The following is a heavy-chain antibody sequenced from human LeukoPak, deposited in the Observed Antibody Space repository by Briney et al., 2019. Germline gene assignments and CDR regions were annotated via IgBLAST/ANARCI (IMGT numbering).Heavy chain of an antibody. CDR3: ARSSPYSGYDWDAFDI. CDR2: IIPIFGTA. CDR1: GGTFSSYA. D-gene: IGHD5-12*01. Sequence: SVKVSCKASGGTFSSYAISWVRQAPGQGLEWMGGIIPIFGTANYAQKFQGRVTITADESTSTAYMELSSLRSEDTAVYYCARSSPYSGYDWDAFDIWGQGTMVTVSS. V-gene: IGHV1-69*01. J-gene: IGHJ3*02.